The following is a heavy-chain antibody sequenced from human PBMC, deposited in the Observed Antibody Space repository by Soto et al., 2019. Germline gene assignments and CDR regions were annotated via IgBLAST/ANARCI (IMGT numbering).Heavy chain of an antibody. CDR2: IWYDGSNK. J-gene: IGHJ3*02. CDR3: ARDGICSSTSCSHDAFDI. Sequence: GGSLRLSCAASGFTFSSYGMHWVRQAPGKGLEWVAVIWYDGSNKYYADSVKGRFTISRDNSKNTLYLQMNSLRAEDTAVYYCARDGICSSTSCSHDAFDIWGQGTMVTVSS. V-gene: IGHV3-33*01. D-gene: IGHD2-2*01. CDR1: GFTFSSYG.